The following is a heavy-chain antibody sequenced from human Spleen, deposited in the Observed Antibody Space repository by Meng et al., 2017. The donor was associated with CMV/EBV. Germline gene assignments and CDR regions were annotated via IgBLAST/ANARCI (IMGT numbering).Heavy chain of an antibody. D-gene: IGHD6-13*01. J-gene: IGHJ4*02. Sequence: QVQLQQWGAGLLKPSETLSLTCTVSGGSISSYYWSWIRQPPGKGLEWIGYIYYSGSTNCNPSLKSRVTISVDTSKNQFSLKLSSVTAADTAVYYCARGWSIGTDYWGQGTLVTVSS. CDR1: GGSISSYY. CDR3: ARGWSIGTDY. CDR2: IYYSGST. V-gene: IGHV4-59*01.